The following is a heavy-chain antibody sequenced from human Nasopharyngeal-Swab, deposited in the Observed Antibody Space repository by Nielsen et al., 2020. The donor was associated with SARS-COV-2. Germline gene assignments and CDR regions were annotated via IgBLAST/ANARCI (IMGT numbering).Heavy chain of an antibody. D-gene: IGHD3-3*01. CDR3: AATSVLRFLEWLNNWFDP. CDR2: IYYSGST. Sequence: SETLSLTCTVSGGSISSSSYYWGWIRQPPGKGLEWIGSIYYSGSTYYNPSLKSRVTISVDTSKNRFSLKLSSVTAADTAVYYCAATSVLRFLEWLNNWFDPWGQGTLVTVSS. V-gene: IGHV4-39*01. CDR1: GGSISSSSYY. J-gene: IGHJ5*02.